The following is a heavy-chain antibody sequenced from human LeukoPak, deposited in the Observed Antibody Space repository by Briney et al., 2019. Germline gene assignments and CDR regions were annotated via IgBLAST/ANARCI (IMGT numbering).Heavy chain of an antibody. CDR3: ALGDNYGDYEVDY. D-gene: IGHD4-17*01. Sequence: SETLSLTCTVSDGSVPSYYWSWIRQPPGKGLEWIGEINRSGSIYYNPSLKSRLTISVDTSKSQFSLKISSVTAADTAVYYCALGDNYGDYEVDYWGQGTLVTVSS. J-gene: IGHJ4*02. CDR1: DGSVPSYY. V-gene: IGHV4-34*01. CDR2: INRSGSI.